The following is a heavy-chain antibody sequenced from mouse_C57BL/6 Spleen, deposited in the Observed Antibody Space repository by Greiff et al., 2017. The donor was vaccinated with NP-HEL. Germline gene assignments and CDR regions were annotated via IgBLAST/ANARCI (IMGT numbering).Heavy chain of an antibody. V-gene: IGHV5-9*01. Sequence: EVKLVESGGGLVKPGGSLKLSCAASGFTFSSYTMSWVRQTPEKRLEWVATISGGGGNTYYPDSVKGRFTISRDNAKNTLYLQMSSLRSEDTALYYCARRGVGYFDYWGQSTTLTVSS. CDR2: ISGGGGNT. CDR3: ARRGVGYFDY. CDR1: GFTFSSYT. J-gene: IGHJ2*01.